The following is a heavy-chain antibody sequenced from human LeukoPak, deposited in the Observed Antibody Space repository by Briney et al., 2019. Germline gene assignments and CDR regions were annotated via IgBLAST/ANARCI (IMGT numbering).Heavy chain of an antibody. CDR2: IIPILGIA. J-gene: IGHJ4*02. CDR1: GGTFSSYA. Sequence: GSSVKVSCKASGGTFSSYAISWVRQAPGQGLEWMGRIIPILGIANYAQKFQGRVTITADKSTSTGYMELSSLRSEDTAVYYCARDRPRYSSILGDYWGQGTLVTVSS. D-gene: IGHD6-13*01. V-gene: IGHV1-69*04. CDR3: ARDRPRYSSILGDY.